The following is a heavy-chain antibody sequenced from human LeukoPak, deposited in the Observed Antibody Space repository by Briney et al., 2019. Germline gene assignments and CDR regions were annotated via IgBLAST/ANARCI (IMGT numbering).Heavy chain of an antibody. V-gene: IGHV4-39*01. D-gene: IGHD3-9*01. CDR1: GGSISSSSYY. Sequence: SETLSLTCTVSGGSISSSSYYWGWIRQPPGKGLEWIVSIYYSGSTYYNPSLKSRVTISVDTSKNQFSLKLSSVTAADTAVYYCARTYYDILTGHSPHFDYWGQGTLVTVSS. J-gene: IGHJ4*02. CDR3: ARTYYDILTGHSPHFDY. CDR2: IYYSGST.